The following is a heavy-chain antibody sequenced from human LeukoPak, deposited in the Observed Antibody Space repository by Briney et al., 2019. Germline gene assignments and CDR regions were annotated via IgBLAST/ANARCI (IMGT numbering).Heavy chain of an antibody. CDR3: AKVEIVGTRKPGMDV. CDR1: GFTFSTSA. Sequence: PGGSLRLSCAASGFTFSTSAMTWVRQAPGKGLEWVSSINASGDTTNYADSVKGRFLMVRDNSKNTNTLYMQMGSLRAEDTAVYYCAKVEIVGTRKPGMDVWGQGTTVTVSS. V-gene: IGHV3-23*01. J-gene: IGHJ6*02. D-gene: IGHD2-21*01. CDR2: INASGDTT.